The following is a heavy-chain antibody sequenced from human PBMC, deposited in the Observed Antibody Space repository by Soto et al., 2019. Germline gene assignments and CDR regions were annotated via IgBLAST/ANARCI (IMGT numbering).Heavy chain of an antibody. CDR2: IYHSGST. D-gene: IGHD2-15*01. J-gene: IGHJ5*02. Sequence: SETLSLTCAVSSGSISSSNWWSWVRQPPGKGLEWIGEIYHSGSTNYNPSLKSRVTISVDKSKNQFSLKLSSVTAADTAVYYCARLVVAARIGAYWFDPWGQGTLVTVSS. CDR1: SGSISSSNW. CDR3: ARLVVAARIGAYWFDP. V-gene: IGHV4-4*02.